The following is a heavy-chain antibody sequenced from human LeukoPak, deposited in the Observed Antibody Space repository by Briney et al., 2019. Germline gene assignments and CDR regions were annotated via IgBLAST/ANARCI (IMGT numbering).Heavy chain of an antibody. Sequence: SQTLSLTCTVSGGSISSGGYYWSWIRQHPGKGLEWIGEINHSGSTNYNPSLKSRVTISVDTSKNQFSLKLSSVTAADTAVYYCARGGDWLFDYWGQGILVTVSS. CDR3: ARGGDWLFDY. J-gene: IGHJ4*02. CDR2: INHSGST. CDR1: GGSISSGGYY. D-gene: IGHD2-21*02. V-gene: IGHV4-31*03.